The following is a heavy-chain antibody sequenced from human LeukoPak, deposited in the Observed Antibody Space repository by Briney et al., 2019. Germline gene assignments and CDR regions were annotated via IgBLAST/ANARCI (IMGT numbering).Heavy chain of an antibody. CDR1: GYTFTGYY. Sequence: GASVKVSCKASGYTFTGYYMHWVRQAPGQGLEWMGWINPNSGGTNYAQKFQGRVTMTRDTSISTAYMELSRLRSDDTAVYYCARLILWFGEFANDNWFDPWGQGTLVTVSS. CDR2: INPNSGGT. CDR3: ARLILWFGEFANDNWFDP. J-gene: IGHJ5*02. V-gene: IGHV1-2*02. D-gene: IGHD3-10*01.